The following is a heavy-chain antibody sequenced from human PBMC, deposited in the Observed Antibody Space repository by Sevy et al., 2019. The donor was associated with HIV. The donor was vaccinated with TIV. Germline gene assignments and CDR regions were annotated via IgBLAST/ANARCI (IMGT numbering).Heavy chain of an antibody. CDR2: IYPDESDT. D-gene: IGHD3-22*01. V-gene: IGHV5-51*01. CDR3: AASRSGYFDSSGYYIY. J-gene: IGHJ4*02. CDR1: GYSFTSHW. Sequence: GEALKISCRGSGYSFTSHWIGWVRPMPGKGLEWMGIIYPDESDTRYSPSFQGQVTFSADKSISTAYLQWSSLKASDTAMYYCAASRSGYFDSSGYYIYWGQGTLVTVSS.